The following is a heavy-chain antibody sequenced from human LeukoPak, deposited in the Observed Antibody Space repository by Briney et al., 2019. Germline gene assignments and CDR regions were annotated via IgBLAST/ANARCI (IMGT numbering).Heavy chain of an antibody. CDR1: GYTLTTYY. CDR2: INPYSGGT. V-gene: IGHV1-2*02. J-gene: IGHJ3*02. Sequence: GASVKVSCKASGYTLTTYYMHWVRQAPGQGPEWMGWINPYSGGTNSAQQFQGRVTMTRDTSISTAYMELSRLRSDDTAVYYCARATYTSSWYHDGFDIWGQGTMVTVSS. CDR3: ARATYTSSWYHDGFDI. D-gene: IGHD6-13*01.